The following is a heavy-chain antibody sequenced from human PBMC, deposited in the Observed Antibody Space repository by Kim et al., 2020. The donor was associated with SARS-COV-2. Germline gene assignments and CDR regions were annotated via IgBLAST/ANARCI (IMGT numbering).Heavy chain of an antibody. CDR2: IYYSGST. CDR1: GGSISSYY. D-gene: IGHD3-22*01. CDR3: ARKTYYYDSSGYYYYYGMDV. V-gene: IGHV4-59*01. J-gene: IGHJ6*02. Sequence: SETLSLTCTVSGGSISSYYWSWIRQPPGKGLEWIGYIYYSGSTNYNPSLKSRVTISVDTSKNQFSLKLSSVTAADTAVYYCARKTYYYDSSGYYYYYGMDVWGQGTTVTVSS.